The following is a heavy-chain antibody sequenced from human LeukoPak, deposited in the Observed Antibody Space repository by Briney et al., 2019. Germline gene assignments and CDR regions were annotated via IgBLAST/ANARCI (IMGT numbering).Heavy chain of an antibody. Sequence: SETLSLTCTVSGDSISSSSYYWGWIRQPPGKGLERIGSIYYTGSTYYNPSLKSRVTISVDTSKTQFSLRLSSVTAADTAVYYCARDHCSGTSCYLASTNWFDPWGRGTLVTVSS. CDR1: GDSISSSSYY. V-gene: IGHV4-39*07. CDR3: ARDHCSGTSCYLASTNWFDP. D-gene: IGHD2-2*01. J-gene: IGHJ5*02. CDR2: IYYTGST.